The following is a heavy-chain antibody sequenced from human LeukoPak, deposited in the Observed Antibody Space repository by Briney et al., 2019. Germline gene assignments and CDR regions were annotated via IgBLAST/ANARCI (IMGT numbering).Heavy chain of an antibody. CDR3: AKRLERRGVGYYYYGMDV. CDR1: GFTFSSYA. Sequence: GGSLRLSCAAPGFTFSSYAMSWVRQAPGKGLEWVSAISGSGGSTYYADYVKGRFTISRDNSKNTLYLQMNSLRAEDTVVYYCAKRLERRGVGYYYYGMDVWGQGTTVTVSS. CDR2: ISGSGGST. V-gene: IGHV3-23*01. D-gene: IGHD1-1*01. J-gene: IGHJ6*02.